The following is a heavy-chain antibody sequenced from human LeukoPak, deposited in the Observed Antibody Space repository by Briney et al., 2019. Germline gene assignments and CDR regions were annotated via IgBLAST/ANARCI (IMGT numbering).Heavy chain of an antibody. CDR3: ARESRLNYKYSSSSNAFDI. J-gene: IGHJ3*02. V-gene: IGHV1-69*13. CDR2: IIPIFGTA. CDR1: GGTFSSYA. D-gene: IGHD6-6*01. Sequence: SVKVSCKASGGTFSSYAISWVRQAPGQGLEWMGGIIPIFGTANYAQKFQGRVTITADESTSTAYMELSSLRSEDTAVYYCARESRLNYKYSSSSNAFDIRGQGTMVTVSS.